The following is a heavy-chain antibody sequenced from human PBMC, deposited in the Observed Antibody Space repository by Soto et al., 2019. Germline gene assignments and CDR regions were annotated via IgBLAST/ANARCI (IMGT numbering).Heavy chain of an antibody. D-gene: IGHD1-26*01. CDR3: AKGGGSYYRHPRIDH. V-gene: IGHV3-30*18. CDR1: GFTFSTYG. J-gene: IGHJ4*02. Sequence: QVQLVESGGGVVQPGRSLRLSCAASGFTFSTYGMHWVRQAPGKGLEWVAVMSDDGSNKYYADSVRGRFTISRDNSKSTLYLQMNSLRVADTPVYYCAKGGGSYYRHPRIDHWGQGTLLTVSS. CDR2: MSDDGSNK.